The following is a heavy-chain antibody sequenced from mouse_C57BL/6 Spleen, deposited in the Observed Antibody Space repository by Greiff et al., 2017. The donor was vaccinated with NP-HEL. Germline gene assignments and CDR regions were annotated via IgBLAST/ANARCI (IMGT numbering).Heavy chain of an antibody. J-gene: IGHJ2*01. CDR2: IDPEDGDT. V-gene: IGHV14-1*01. CDR3: TTRGYGSSYDY. D-gene: IGHD1-1*01. Sequence: VQLQQSGAELVRPGASVKLSCTASGFNIKDYYMHWVKQRPEQGLEWIGRIDPEDGDTEYAPKFQGKATMTADTSSNTAYLQLSSRTSEDTAVYYCTTRGYGSSYDYWGQGTTLTVSS. CDR1: GFNIKDYY.